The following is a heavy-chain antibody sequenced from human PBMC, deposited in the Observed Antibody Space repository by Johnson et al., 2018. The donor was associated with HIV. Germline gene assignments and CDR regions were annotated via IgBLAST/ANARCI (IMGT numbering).Heavy chain of an antibody. Sequence: LVESGGGLVQPGRSLRLSCAASGFTFDDYAMHWVRQVPGKGLEWVSGISWDTETIGYANSVKGRFTISRDNARNSLYLQMNSLRVEDTAFYYCARDILGFYNVFDIWGQGTVVTVSS. V-gene: IGHV3-9*01. D-gene: IGHD3-16*01. CDR1: GFTFDDYA. CDR2: ISWDTETI. J-gene: IGHJ3*02. CDR3: ARDILGFYNVFDI.